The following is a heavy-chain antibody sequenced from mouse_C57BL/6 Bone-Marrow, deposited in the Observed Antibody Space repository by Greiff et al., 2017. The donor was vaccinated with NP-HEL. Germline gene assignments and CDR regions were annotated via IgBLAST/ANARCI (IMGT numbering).Heavy chain of an antibody. CDR1: GFTITDYY. V-gene: IGHV14-2*01. CDR2: IDPEDGET. CDR3: ARAPHVVLRGDAMDY. D-gene: IGHD1-1*01. Sequence: EVQLVESGAELVKPGASVKLSCTASGFTITDYYMHWVKQRTEQGLEWIGRIDPEDGETKYAPKFQGKATITADTSSNTAYLQLSSLTSEDSAVYYCARAPHVVLRGDAMDYWGQGTSVTVSS. J-gene: IGHJ4*01.